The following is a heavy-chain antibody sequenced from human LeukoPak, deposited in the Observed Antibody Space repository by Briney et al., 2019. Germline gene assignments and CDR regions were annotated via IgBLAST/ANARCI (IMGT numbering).Heavy chain of an antibody. CDR1: GFTFSSYS. Sequence: GGSLRLSCAASGFTFSSYSMNWVRQAPGKGLEWVSYISSSSSTIYYADSVKGRFTISRDNAKNSLYLQMNSLRDEDTAVYYCARVIGGIRYFDWYNWFDPWGQGTLVTVSS. CDR3: ARVIGGIRYFDWYNWFDP. D-gene: IGHD3-9*01. V-gene: IGHV3-48*02. CDR2: ISSSSSTI. J-gene: IGHJ5*02.